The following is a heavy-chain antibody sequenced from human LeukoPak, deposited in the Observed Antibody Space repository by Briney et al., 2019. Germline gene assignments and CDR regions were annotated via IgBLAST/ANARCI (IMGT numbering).Heavy chain of an antibody. CDR3: ARDWIDRSLDY. Sequence: PRRSLRLSCAASGFSFSDFGIHWVRQAPGKGLEWVAVLSPHANYEYYADSVQGRFAISRDDSKNTVYLQMNSLRDEETAVYYCARDWIDRSLDYWGLGTLVTVSS. V-gene: IGHV3-33*01. CDR2: LSPHANYE. CDR1: GFSFSDFG. J-gene: IGHJ4*02. D-gene: IGHD2-2*03.